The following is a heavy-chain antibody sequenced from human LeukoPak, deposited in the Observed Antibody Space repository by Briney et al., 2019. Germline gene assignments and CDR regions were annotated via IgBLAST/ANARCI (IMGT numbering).Heavy chain of an antibody. CDR3: ARSITIFGVVIDAFDI. CDR2: INPSGGST. D-gene: IGHD3-3*01. J-gene: IGHJ3*02. CDR1: GYTFTSYY. Sequence: ASVKVSCKASGYTFTSYYMHWVRQAPGQGLEWMGIINPSGGSTSYAQKFQGRVTVTRDMSTGTVYMELSSLRSEDTAVYYCARSITIFGVVIDAFDIWGQGTMVTVSS. V-gene: IGHV1-46*01.